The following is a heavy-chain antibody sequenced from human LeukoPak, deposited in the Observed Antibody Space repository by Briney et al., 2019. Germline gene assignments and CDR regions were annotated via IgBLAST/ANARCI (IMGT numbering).Heavy chain of an antibody. CDR3: ARDYSQYQLLSNYYYYGMDV. J-gene: IGHJ6*02. CDR2: IIPILGIA. V-gene: IGHV1-69*04. CDR1: GGTFSSYA. D-gene: IGHD2-2*01. Sequence: GASVKVSCKASGGTFSSYAISWVRQAPGQGLEWMGRIIPILGIANYAQKFQGRVTITADKSTSTAYMELSSLRSEDTAVYYCARDYSQYQLLSNYYYYGMDVWGQGTTVTVSS.